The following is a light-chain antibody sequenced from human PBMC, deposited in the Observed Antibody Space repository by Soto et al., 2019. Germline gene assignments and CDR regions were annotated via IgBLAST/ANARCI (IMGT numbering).Light chain of an antibody. CDR3: HQYGSSPYT. V-gene: IGKV3-20*01. CDR2: GVS. Sequence: EILLTQSPGTLSLSPGERATLTCRASQSVSHSYLAWYQQKPDQAPRLLIYGVSSNATGIPDRFSGSGSGTDFTLTISRREPEDFAVYYWHQYGSSPYTFGQGTKLDI. J-gene: IGKJ2*01. CDR1: QSVSHSY.